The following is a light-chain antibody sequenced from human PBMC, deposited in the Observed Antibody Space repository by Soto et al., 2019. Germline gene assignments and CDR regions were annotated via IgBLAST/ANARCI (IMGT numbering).Light chain of an antibody. Sequence: DIQMTQSPSTLSASVGDRVTITCRASQSIKSWLAWYQRKPGKAPKVLMYQASNLESGVPSRFSGSGSGTEFTLTISSLRPDDFATYYCQQYNNYPYTFGPGTKLEI. CDR3: QQYNNYPYT. CDR2: QAS. J-gene: IGKJ2*01. V-gene: IGKV1-5*03. CDR1: QSIKSW.